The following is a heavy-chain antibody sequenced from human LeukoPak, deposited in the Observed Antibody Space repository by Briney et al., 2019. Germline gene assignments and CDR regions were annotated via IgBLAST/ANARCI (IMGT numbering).Heavy chain of an antibody. D-gene: IGHD3-3*01. V-gene: IGHV3-64*01. CDR1: GFTFSSYA. CDR2: ISSNGGST. CDR3: ARDTSRGFSGFCDY. J-gene: IGHJ4*02. Sequence: PGGPLRLSCAPSGFTFSSYAMHWVRQAPGKGLEYVSAISSNGGSTYYANSVKGRFTISRDNSKNTLYLQMGSLRAEDMAVYYCARDTSRGFSGFCDYWGQGTLVTVSS.